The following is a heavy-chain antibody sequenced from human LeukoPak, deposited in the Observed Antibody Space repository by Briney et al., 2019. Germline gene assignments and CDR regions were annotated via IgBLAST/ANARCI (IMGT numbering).Heavy chain of an antibody. J-gene: IGHJ4*02. CDR3: ARRDGGY. CDR2: IYYSGST. Sequence: SETQSLTCTVSGGSISSYYWSWIRQPPGKGLEWIGYIYYSGSTNYNPSLKSRVTISVDTSKNQFSLKLSSVTAADTAVYYCARRDGGYWGQGTLVTVSS. CDR1: GGSISSYY. D-gene: IGHD3-10*01. V-gene: IGHV4-59*08.